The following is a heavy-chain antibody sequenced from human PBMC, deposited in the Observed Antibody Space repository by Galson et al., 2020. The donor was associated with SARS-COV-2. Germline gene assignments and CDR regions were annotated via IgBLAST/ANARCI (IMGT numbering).Heavy chain of an antibody. CDR1: GYSLTTHA. J-gene: IGHJ4*02. CDR3: ARGVIMATTTFDY. V-gene: IGHV1-3*01. D-gene: IGHD5-12*01. Sequence: ASVKVSCRASGYSLTTHAMHWVRQAPGQTFEWMGWINGNGYTKYLQRFQGRVSISRDTSASTVYLDLSSLRSEDTAVYYCARGVIMATTTFDYWGQGTLVTV. CDR2: INGNGYT.